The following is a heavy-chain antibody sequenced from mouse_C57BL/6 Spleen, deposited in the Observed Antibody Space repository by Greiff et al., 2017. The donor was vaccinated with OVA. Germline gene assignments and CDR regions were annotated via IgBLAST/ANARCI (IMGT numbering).Heavy chain of an antibody. D-gene: IGHD1-1*02. CDR1: RYAFSSSW. J-gene: IGHJ2*01. CDR3: ARSYDGIYAYHFDY. V-gene: IGHV1-82*01. Sequence: QVQLQQSGPELVKPGASVKISCKASRYAFSSSWMNWVKQRPGKGLEWIGRIYPGDGDTNYNGKFKGKATLTADKSSSTAYMQLSSLTSEDSAVYFCARSYDGIYAYHFDYWGQGTTLTVSS. CDR2: IYPGDGDT.